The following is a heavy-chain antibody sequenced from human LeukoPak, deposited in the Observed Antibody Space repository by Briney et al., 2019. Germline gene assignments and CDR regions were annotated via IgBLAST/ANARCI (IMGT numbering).Heavy chain of an antibody. CDR1: GYSFTSYW. Sequence: GESLQISCKGSGYSFTSYWIGCVRQMPGKGLGWMWIISPGDYDTRYSPSFQGQVTIPADKSISTAYLQWSSLKAADTAMYYCARSYGYYYDSSGYPYWGQGTLVTVSS. CDR3: ARSYGYYYDSSGYPY. J-gene: IGHJ4*02. CDR2: ISPGDYDT. V-gene: IGHV5-51*01. D-gene: IGHD3-22*01.